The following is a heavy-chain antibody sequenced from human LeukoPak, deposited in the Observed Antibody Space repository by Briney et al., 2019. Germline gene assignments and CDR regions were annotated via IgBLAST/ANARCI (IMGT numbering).Heavy chain of an antibody. CDR3: ARETYDFWSGYNYYFDY. D-gene: IGHD3-3*01. J-gene: IGHJ4*02. CDR1: GFTFSSYW. V-gene: IGHV3-74*01. Sequence: TGGSLRLSCAASGFTFSSYWMHWVRQAPGKGLVWVSRINSDGSSTSYADSVKGRFTISRDNAKSTLYLQMNSLRAEDTAVYYCARETYDFWSGYNYYFDYWGQGTLVTVSS. CDR2: INSDGSST.